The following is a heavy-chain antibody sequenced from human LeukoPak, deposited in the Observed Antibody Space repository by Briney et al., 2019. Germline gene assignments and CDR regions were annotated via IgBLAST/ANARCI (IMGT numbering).Heavy chain of an antibody. CDR2: INWNGGST. J-gene: IGHJ4*02. D-gene: IGHD6-13*01. CDR3: AREGGSSSWRDY. V-gene: IGHV3-20*04. Sequence: AGGSLRLSCAASGFTFDDYGMSWVRQAPGKGLEWVSGINWNGGSTGYADSVKGLFTISRDNAKNSLYLQMNSVRAEDTALYYCAREGGSSSWRDYWGQGTLVTVSS. CDR1: GFTFDDYG.